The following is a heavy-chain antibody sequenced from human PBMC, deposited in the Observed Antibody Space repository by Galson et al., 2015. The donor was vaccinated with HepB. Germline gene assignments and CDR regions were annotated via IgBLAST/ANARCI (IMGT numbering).Heavy chain of an antibody. CDR1: GYTFTSYG. CDR2: ISAYNGNT. D-gene: IGHD3-3*01. J-gene: IGHJ3*02. V-gene: IGHV1-18*01. CDR3: ARVPDFGVAIDAFDI. Sequence: QSGAEVKKPGESLKISCKASGYTFTSYGISWVRQAPGQGLEWMGWISAYNGNTNYAQRLQGRVTMTTDTSTSTAYMELRSLRSDDTAVYYCARVPDFGVAIDAFDIWGQGTMVTVSS.